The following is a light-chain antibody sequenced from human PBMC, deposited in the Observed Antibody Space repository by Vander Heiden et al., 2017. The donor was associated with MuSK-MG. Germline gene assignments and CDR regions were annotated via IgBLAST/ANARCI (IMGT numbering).Light chain of an antibody. Sequence: QPPSMSGAPGQRVTISCTGSSSTIGAGYDVHWYQQLPGTAPKLLIYGISNRPSGVPDRFSGSKSGTSASLAITGLQAEDEADYYCQSYDSSRSAYVFGTGTKLTVL. CDR3: QSYDSSRSAYV. CDR1: SSTIGAGYD. J-gene: IGLJ1*01. V-gene: IGLV1-40*01. CDR2: GIS.